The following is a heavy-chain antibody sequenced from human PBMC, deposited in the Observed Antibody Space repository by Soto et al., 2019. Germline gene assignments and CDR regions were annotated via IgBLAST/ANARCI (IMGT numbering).Heavy chain of an antibody. CDR1: GFTFSSYG. CDR3: AKAPTLTKLIYYFDY. D-gene: IGHD4-17*01. Sequence: GGSLRLSCAASGFTFSSYGMHWVRQAPGKGLEWVAVISYDGSNKYYADSVKGRFTISRDNSKNTLYLQMNSLRAEDTAVYYCAKAPTLTKLIYYFDYWGQGTLVTVSS. CDR2: ISYDGSNK. V-gene: IGHV3-30*18. J-gene: IGHJ4*02.